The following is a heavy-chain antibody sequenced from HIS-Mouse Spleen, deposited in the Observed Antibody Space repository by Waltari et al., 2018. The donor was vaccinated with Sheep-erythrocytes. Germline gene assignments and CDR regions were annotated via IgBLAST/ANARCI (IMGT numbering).Heavy chain of an antibody. CDR1: GFTFSSYS. Sequence: AASGFTFSSYSMNWVRQAPGKGLEWVSSISSSSSYIYYADSVKGRFTISRDNAKNSLYLQMNSLRAEDTAEYYCARDTGTDAFDIWGQGTMVTVSS. J-gene: IGHJ3*02. D-gene: IGHD1-1*01. CDR3: ARDTGTDAFDI. CDR2: ISSSSSYI. V-gene: IGHV3-21*01.